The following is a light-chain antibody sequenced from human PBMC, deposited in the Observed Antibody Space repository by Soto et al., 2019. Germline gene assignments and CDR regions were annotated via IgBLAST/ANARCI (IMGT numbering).Light chain of an antibody. J-gene: IGKJ1*01. CDR3: QQSYSAPQT. V-gene: IGKV1-39*01. CDR2: AAS. CDR1: QSIRTY. Sequence: IHMTHSPSSLSASVVYRLTITFLASQSIRTYLNWYQQKPGKAPTLLIYAASILQSGVPSRFSGSGSGTDFTLTISSLQPEDFATYHCQQSYSAPQTFGQGTKVDIK.